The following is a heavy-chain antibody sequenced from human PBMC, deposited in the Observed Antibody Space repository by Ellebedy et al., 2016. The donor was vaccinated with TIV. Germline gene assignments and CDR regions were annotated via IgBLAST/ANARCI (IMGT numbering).Heavy chain of an antibody. J-gene: IGHJ4*02. CDR3: AKDIVPVVVVAATLGY. CDR2: IKENGGDK. Sequence: LSLTCEVSGFTFSNYWMTWVRQAPGKGLEWVANIKENGGDKYYVDSVKGRFTISRDNAKNSLYLQMNSLRAEDTALYYCAKDIVPVVVVAATLGYWGQGTLVTVSS. D-gene: IGHD2-15*01. CDR1: GFTFSNYW. V-gene: IGHV3-7*03.